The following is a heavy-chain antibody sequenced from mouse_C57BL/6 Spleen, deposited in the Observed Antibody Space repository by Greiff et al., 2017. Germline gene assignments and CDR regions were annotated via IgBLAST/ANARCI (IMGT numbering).Heavy chain of an antibody. CDR2: IYPSDSET. D-gene: IGHD2-4*01. J-gene: IGHJ1*03. CDR1: GYTFTSYW. Sequence: QVQLQQPGAELVRPGSSVKLSCKASGYTFTSYWMDWVKQRPGQGLEWIGNIYPSDSETHYNQKFKDKATLTVDKSSSTAYMQLSSLTSEDSAVYYCARGGGYYDYDVYWYFDVWGTGTTVTVSS. V-gene: IGHV1-61*01. CDR3: ARGGGYYDYDVYWYFDV.